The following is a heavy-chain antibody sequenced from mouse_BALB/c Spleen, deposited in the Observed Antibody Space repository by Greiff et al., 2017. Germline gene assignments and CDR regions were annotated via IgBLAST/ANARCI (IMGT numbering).Heavy chain of an antibody. J-gene: IGHJ1*01. Sequence: VQLKQSGPSLVKPSQTLSLTCSVTGDSITSGYWNWIRKFPGNKLEYMGYISYSGSTYYNPSLKSRISITRDTSKNQYYLQLNSVTTEDTATYYCARYGSRAPGYFDVWGAGTTVTVSS. CDR1: GDSITSGY. CDR3: ARYGSRAPGYFDV. V-gene: IGHV3-8*02. CDR2: ISYSGST. D-gene: IGHD1-1*01.